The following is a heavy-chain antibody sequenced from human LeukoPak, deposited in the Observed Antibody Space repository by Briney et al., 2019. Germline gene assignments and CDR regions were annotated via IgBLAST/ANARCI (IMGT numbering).Heavy chain of an antibody. D-gene: IGHD2-2*01. Sequence: SETLSLPCTVSCGSISSYYWSWIRPPPGEGLEWVGDIYYSGSTNYNPSLKSRVTISVDTSKNQFSLKLSSVTAADTAVYYCARLYHCSSTSCSNPYGMDVWGQGTTVTVSS. V-gene: IGHV4-59*01. CDR1: CGSISSYY. J-gene: IGHJ6*02. CDR2: IYYSGST. CDR3: ARLYHCSSTSCSNPYGMDV.